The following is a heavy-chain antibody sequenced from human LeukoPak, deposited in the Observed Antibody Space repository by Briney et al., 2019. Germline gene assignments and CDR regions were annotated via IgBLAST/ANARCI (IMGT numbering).Heavy chain of an antibody. D-gene: IGHD2-2*01. V-gene: IGHV4-34*01. Sequence: SENLSLTCAVYGGSFSGYYWSWIRQPPGKGLEWIGEINHSGSTNYNPSLKGRVTISVDTSKNQFSLKLSSVTDADTAVYYCARGQDFVLEPAARFGHFFDYWGQGTLVPVSS. J-gene: IGHJ4*02. CDR1: GGSFSGYY. CDR2: INHSGST. CDR3: ARGQDFVLEPAARFGHFFDY.